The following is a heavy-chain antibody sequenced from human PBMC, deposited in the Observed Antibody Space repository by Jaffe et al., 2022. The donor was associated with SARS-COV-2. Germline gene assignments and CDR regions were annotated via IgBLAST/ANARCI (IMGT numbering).Heavy chain of an antibody. D-gene: IGHD5-12*01. Sequence: QVQLVESGGGVVQPGRSLRLSCAASGFTFSSYAMHWVRQAPGKGLEWVAVISYDGSNKYYADSVKGRFTISRDNSKNTLYLQMNSLRAEDTAVYYCARDHGDVEMATISGGYFDYWGQGTLVTVSS. J-gene: IGHJ4*02. CDR3: ARDHGDVEMATISGGYFDY. V-gene: IGHV3-30-3*01. CDR2: ISYDGSNK. CDR1: GFTFSSYA.